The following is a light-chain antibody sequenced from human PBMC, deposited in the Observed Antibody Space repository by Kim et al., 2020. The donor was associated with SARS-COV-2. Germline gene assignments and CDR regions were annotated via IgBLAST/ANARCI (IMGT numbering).Light chain of an antibody. CDR1: QDINTY. V-gene: IGKV1-16*01. J-gene: IGKJ4*01. CDR3: QQYERYPLT. CDR2: GVS. Sequence: SASVGDRVTIACMASQDINTYLGMFQQNPGKAPKSLMYGVSTLQGGFPSSLCGSGSGTYFTLTISSLQPEDFATYDCQQYERYPLTFGEGTKLEI.